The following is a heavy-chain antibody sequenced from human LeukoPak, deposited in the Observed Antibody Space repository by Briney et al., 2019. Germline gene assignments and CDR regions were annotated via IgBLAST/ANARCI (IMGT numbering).Heavy chain of an antibody. Sequence: PSETLSLTCTVSGGSISSYYWSWTRQPPGKGLEWIGYIYYSGSTNYNPSLKSRVTISVDTSKNQFSLKLSSVTAADTAVYFCARNCGGDCYSGGVDYWGQGTLVTVSS. J-gene: IGHJ4*02. CDR3: ARNCGGDCYSGGVDY. CDR1: GGSISSYY. V-gene: IGHV4-59*08. D-gene: IGHD2-21*02. CDR2: IYYSGST.